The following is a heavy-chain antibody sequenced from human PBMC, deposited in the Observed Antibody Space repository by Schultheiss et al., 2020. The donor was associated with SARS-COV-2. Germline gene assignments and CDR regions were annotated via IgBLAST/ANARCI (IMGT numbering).Heavy chain of an antibody. CDR1: GFTFSSYG. D-gene: IGHD1-26*01. CDR2: ISSSGSTI. J-gene: IGHJ4*02. V-gene: IGHV3-48*04. Sequence: GGSLRLSCAASGFTFSSYGMHWVRQAPGKGLEWVSYISSSGSTIYYADSVKGRFTISRDNAKNSLYLQMNSLRAEDTALYYCAKDMRQQVGATTFDYWGQGTLVTVSS. CDR3: AKDMRQQVGATTFDY.